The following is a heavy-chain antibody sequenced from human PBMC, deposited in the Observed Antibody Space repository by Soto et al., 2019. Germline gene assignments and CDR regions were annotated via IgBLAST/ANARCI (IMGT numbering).Heavy chain of an antibody. Sequence: QVQLVESGGGLVKPGGSLRLSCAASGLTFSDHYMTWIRQAPGKGLEWISYISSSAGTIYYADSVKGRFTISRDNAKNSLYLQMTNLRAEDTAVYYCARAPYFGSGTYYHYALDVWGQGTTVTVSS. D-gene: IGHD3-10*01. CDR2: ISSSAGTI. CDR1: GLTFSDHY. V-gene: IGHV3-11*01. J-gene: IGHJ6*02. CDR3: ARAPYFGSGTYYHYALDV.